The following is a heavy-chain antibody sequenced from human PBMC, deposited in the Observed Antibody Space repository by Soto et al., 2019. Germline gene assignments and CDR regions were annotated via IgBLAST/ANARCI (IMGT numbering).Heavy chain of an antibody. D-gene: IGHD6-19*01. Sequence: GGSLRLSCAASGFTFSSYGMHWVRQAPGKGLEWVAVISYDGSNKYYADSVKGRFTISRDNSKNTLYLQMNSLRAEDTAVYYCAKDPRAVAVTPLSYYFDYWGQGTLVTVSS. J-gene: IGHJ4*02. CDR1: GFTFSSYG. V-gene: IGHV3-30*18. CDR2: ISYDGSNK. CDR3: AKDPRAVAVTPLSYYFDY.